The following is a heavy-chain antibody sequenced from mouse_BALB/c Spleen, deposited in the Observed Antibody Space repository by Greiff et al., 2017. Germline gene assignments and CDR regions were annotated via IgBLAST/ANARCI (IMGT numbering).Heavy chain of an antibody. V-gene: IGHV1-14*01. Sequence: LVESGPELVKPGASVKMSCKASGYTFTSYVMHWVKQKPGQGLEWIGYINPYNDGTKYNEKFKGKATLTSDKSSSTAYMELSSLTSEDSAVYYCARSYGNFPPYYFDYWGQGTTLTVSS. CDR2: INPYNDGT. CDR3: ARSYGNFPPYYFDY. J-gene: IGHJ2*01. D-gene: IGHD2-1*01. CDR1: GYTFTSYV.